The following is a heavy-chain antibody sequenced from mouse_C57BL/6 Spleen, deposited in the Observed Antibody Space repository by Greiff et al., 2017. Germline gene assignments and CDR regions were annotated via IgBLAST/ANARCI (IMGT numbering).Heavy chain of an antibody. V-gene: IGHV1-80*01. J-gene: IGHJ2*01. Sequence: QVQLKQSGAELVKPGASVKISCKASGYAFSSYWMNWVKQRPGKGLEWIGQIYPGDGDTNYNGKFKGKATLTADKSSSTAYMQLSSLTSEDSAVYFCASPVGGYYGKNYFDYWGQGTTLTVSS. D-gene: IGHD1-1*01. CDR1: GYAFSSYW. CDR2: IYPGDGDT. CDR3: ASPVGGYYGKNYFDY.